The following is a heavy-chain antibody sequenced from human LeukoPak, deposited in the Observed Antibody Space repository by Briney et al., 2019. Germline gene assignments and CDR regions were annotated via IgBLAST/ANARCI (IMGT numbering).Heavy chain of an antibody. J-gene: IGHJ4*02. CDR1: GGSISSYY. CDR3: ARHFCSGGSCYYFDY. V-gene: IGHV4-59*08. Sequence: PSETLSLTCTVSGGSISSYYWSWIRQSPGKGLEWIGYIYYSGSTNYNPSLKSRVTISVDTSKNQFSLKLSSVTAADTAVYYCARHFCSGGSCYYFDYWGQGTLVTVSS. CDR2: IYYSGST. D-gene: IGHD2-15*01.